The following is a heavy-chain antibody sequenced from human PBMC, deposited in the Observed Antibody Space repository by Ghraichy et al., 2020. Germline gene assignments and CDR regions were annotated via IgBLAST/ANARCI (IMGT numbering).Heavy chain of an antibody. D-gene: IGHD2-2*01. Sequence: SETLSLTCTVSGGSISGYYWSWIRQPPGKALEWIGHIYYSGITTYNPSLTSRVTISVDSSRNQLSLKLSSVTAADTAIYYCARGGGGVAVPAAMLPFDPWGQGTLVTVSS. J-gene: IGHJ5*02. V-gene: IGHV4-59*01. CDR3: ARGGGGVAVPAAMLPFDP. CDR1: GGSISGYY. CDR2: IYYSGIT.